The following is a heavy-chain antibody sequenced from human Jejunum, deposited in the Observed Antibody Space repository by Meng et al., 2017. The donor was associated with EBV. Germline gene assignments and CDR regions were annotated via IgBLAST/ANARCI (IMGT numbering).Heavy chain of an antibody. CDR1: GYTFTSYG. J-gene: IGHJ4*02. D-gene: IGHD1-26*01. CDR3: ARVEVGITSGDY. CDR2: ISAYNGNT. V-gene: IGHV1-18*01. Sequence: QIQLVQSGAEAKKPXXXXKXSCKASGYTFTSYGITWVRQAPGQGLEWMGWISAYNGNTNYAQKFQGRVTMTTDSSTSTAYMEVRSLRSDDTAVYYCARVEVGITSGDYWGQGTLVTVSS.